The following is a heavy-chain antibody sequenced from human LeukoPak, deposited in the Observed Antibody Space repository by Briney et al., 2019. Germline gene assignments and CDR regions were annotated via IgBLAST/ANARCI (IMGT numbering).Heavy chain of an antibody. CDR2: INPNSGGT. Sequence: RASVKVSCKASGYTFTGYYMHWVRQAPGQGLEWMGWINPNSGGTNYAQKFQGRVTMTRDTSISTAYMELSRLRSDDTAVYYCAREMRGSSGYYPIDYWGQGTLVTVSS. D-gene: IGHD3-22*01. V-gene: IGHV1-2*02. CDR1: GYTFTGYY. J-gene: IGHJ4*02. CDR3: AREMRGSSGYYPIDY.